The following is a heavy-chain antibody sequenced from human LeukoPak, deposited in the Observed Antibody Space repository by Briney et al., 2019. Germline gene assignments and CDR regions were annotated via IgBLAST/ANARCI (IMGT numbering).Heavy chain of an antibody. J-gene: IGHJ4*02. CDR1: GYSISSGYY. CDR2: IYHSGST. CDR3: ARDQGYSSSHYYDY. D-gene: IGHD6-13*01. V-gene: IGHV4-38-2*02. Sequence: SETLSLTCTVSGYSISSGYYWGWIRQPPGKGLEWIGSIYHSGSTYYNPSLKSRVTISVETSKNQFSLKLSSVTAADTAVYYCARDQGYSSSHYYDYWGQGTLVTVSS.